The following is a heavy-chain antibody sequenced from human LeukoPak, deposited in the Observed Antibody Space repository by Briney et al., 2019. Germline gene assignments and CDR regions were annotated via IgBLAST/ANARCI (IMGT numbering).Heavy chain of an antibody. CDR3: ARITSSGYYIDYYYYYGMDV. V-gene: IGHV4-39*01. Sequence: SETLSLTCTVSGGSISSSSYYWGWIRQPPGKGLEWIGSIYYSGSTYYNPSLKSRVTISVDTSKNQFSLKLSSVTAVDTAVYYCARITSSGYYIDYYYYYGMDVWGQGTTVTVSS. CDR1: GGSISSSSYY. CDR2: IYYSGST. D-gene: IGHD3-22*01. J-gene: IGHJ6*02.